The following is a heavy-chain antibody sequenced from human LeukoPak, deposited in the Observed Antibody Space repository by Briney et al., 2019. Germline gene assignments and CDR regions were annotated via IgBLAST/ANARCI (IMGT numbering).Heavy chain of an antibody. Sequence: GGSLRLSCAASGFTFSSYWMSWVRQAPGKGLEGVANIKQDGSEKYYVDSVKGRFTIYRDNAKNSLYLQMNSLRAEDTAVYYCARVAAAGPHYFDYWGQGTLVTVSS. J-gene: IGHJ4*02. V-gene: IGHV3-7*01. CDR3: ARVAAAGPHYFDY. CDR1: GFTFSSYW. CDR2: IKQDGSEK. D-gene: IGHD6-13*01.